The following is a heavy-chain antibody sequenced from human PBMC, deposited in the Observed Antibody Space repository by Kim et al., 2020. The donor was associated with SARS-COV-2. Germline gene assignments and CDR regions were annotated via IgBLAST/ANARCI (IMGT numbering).Heavy chain of an antibody. J-gene: IGHJ4*02. D-gene: IGHD3-16*01. CDR2: TYYRSKWYN. V-gene: IGHV6-1*01. CDR3: ARSLDFVLGRRFDY. CDR1: GDSVSSKSAA. Sequence: SQTLSLTCAISGDSVSSKSAAWNWIRKSPSRGLEWLGRTYYRSKWYNDYAVSVRSRGTINPDTSKNQFSLQLNSVTPEDTAVYYCARSLDFVLGRRFDYWSQGTLVTVTS.